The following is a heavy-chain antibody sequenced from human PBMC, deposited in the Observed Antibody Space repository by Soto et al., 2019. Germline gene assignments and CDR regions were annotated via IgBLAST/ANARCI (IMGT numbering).Heavy chain of an antibody. CDR2: ISYDGSNK. CDR1: GFTFSSYA. Sequence: QVQLVESGGGVVQPGRSLRLSCAASGFTFSSYAMHWVRQAPGKGLEWVAVISYDGSNKYSADSVKGRFTISRDNSKNTLYLQMNSLRAEDTAVYYCARDRIYSSSWYDYWGQGTLVTVSS. J-gene: IGHJ4*02. V-gene: IGHV3-30-3*01. CDR3: ARDRIYSSSWYDY. D-gene: IGHD6-13*01.